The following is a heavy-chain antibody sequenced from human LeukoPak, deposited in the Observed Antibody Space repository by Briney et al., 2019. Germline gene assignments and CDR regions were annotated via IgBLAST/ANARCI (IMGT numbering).Heavy chain of an antibody. CDR2: IKQDGSEK. CDR3: VRAMDY. CDR1: GFTFSSYW. Sequence: GGSLRLSCAASGFTFSSYWMNWVRQAPGKGLEWVANIKQDGSEKYCVDSVKGRFTVSRDNAKNSLYLQMNSLRVEDTAVYYCVRAMDYWGQGTLVTVSS. J-gene: IGHJ4*02. V-gene: IGHV3-7*03.